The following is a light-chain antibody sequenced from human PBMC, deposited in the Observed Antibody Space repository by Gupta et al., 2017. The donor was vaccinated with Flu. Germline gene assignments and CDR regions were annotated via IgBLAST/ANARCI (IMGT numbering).Light chain of an antibody. V-gene: IGKV1-39*01. CDR2: AAS. CDR1: QNINTY. J-gene: IGKJ4*01. CDR3: QQEDRTPLT. Sequence: DIQMTQSPSSLSASVGDRVTITCRASQNINTYLNWYQQKPGKAPELLIYAASKVQTGVPSRFSGSGFGTDFTLTISSRQPEDSASYYCQQEDRTPLTFGGGTKVEIK.